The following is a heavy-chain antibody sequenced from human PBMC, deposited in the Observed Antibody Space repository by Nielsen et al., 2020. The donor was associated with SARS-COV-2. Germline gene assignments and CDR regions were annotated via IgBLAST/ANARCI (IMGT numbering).Heavy chain of an antibody. J-gene: IGHJ4*02. CDR2: ISDDNTI. CDR3: ARDLELLTNYYVLDY. V-gene: IGHV3-48*02. D-gene: IGHD3-9*01. Sequence: GESLKISCAASGFTFSSLWMSWVRQAPGKGLEWISYISDDNTIFYADSVKGRFTISRDNAKNSLYLQMNSLRDEDTAVYYCARDLELLTNYYVLDYWGQGTLVTVSS. CDR1: GFTFSSLW.